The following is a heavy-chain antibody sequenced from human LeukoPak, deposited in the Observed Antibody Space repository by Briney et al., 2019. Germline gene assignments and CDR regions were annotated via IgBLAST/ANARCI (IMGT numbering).Heavy chain of an antibody. CDR2: IYHSGST. D-gene: IGHD5-24*01. CDR3: ARHEQRWLQPDY. Sequence: PSETLSLTCTVSGNSITSGYYWGWIRQPPGKELEWIGIIYHSGSTYYNPSLNSRVTISENTSKNQFSLKLSSVTAADTAVYYCARHEQRWLQPDYWGQGTLVTVSS. V-gene: IGHV4-38-2*02. J-gene: IGHJ4*02. CDR1: GNSITSGYY.